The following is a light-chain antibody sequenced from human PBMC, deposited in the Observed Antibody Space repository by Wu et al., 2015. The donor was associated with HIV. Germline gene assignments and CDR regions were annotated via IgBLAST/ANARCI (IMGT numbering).Light chain of an antibody. Sequence: AIRITQSPASLSASTGDRVTITCRANQDISSSLAWYQQRPGKAPKLLIYAASTLQSGVPIRFSGSGSGTDFTLTISCLQSEDFASYYCQQYYDYPQTFGQGTKV. V-gene: IGKV1-8*01. CDR1: QDISSS. J-gene: IGKJ1*01. CDR2: AAS. CDR3: QQYYDYPQT.